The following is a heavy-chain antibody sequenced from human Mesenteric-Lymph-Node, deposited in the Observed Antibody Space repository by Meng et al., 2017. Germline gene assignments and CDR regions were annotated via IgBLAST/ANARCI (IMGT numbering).Heavy chain of an antibody. J-gene: IGHJ6*02. CDR3: AKAGGSGVRWYQYYYGMDV. V-gene: IGHV3-74*01. D-gene: IGHD4-23*01. Sequence: GGSLRLSCSASGFTFSDSWMHWVRQAPGKGLVWVSRINSDGSITNYADFVKGRFTVSRDNAKNTVFLQMNSLRAEDTAVYYCAKAGGSGVRWYQYYYGMDVWGQGTTVTVSS. CDR1: GFTFSDSW. CDR2: INSDGSIT.